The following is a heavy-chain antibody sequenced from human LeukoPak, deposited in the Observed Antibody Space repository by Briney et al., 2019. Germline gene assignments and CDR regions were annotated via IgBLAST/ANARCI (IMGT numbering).Heavy chain of an antibody. J-gene: IGHJ4*02. CDR2: IRSKANSYAT. Sequence: AGGSLRLSCAASRFTFSGSAMHWVRQASGKGLEWVGRIRSKANSYATAYAASVKGRFTISRDDSKNTAYLQMNSLKTEDTAVYYCTSGDPKYYYDSSGYYGYWGQGTLVTVPS. D-gene: IGHD3-22*01. V-gene: IGHV3-73*01. CDR1: RFTFSGSA. CDR3: TSGDPKYYYDSSGYYGY.